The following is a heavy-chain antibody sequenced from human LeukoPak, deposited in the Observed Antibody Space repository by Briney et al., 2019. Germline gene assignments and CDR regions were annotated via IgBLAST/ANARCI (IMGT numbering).Heavy chain of an antibody. D-gene: IGHD3-22*01. J-gene: IGHJ4*02. CDR2: IHSGDST. CDR1: GFTVGSNY. Sequence: GGSLRLSCAASGFTVGSNYMSWVRQAPGKGLEWVSGIHSGDSTYYADSVKGRITISRDNSKDMLYLQMNSLRAEDTAVYHCARASGGYYDSSGSFDYWGQGTLVTVSS. CDR3: ARASGGYYDSSGSFDY. V-gene: IGHV3-53*01.